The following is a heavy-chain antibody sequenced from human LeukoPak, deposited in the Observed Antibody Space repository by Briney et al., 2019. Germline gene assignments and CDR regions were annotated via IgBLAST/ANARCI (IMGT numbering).Heavy chain of an antibody. CDR3: ARGLYYYGSGSWNYYYYYMDV. CDR2: IYYSGST. CDR1: GGSISSYY. J-gene: IGHJ6*03. Sequence: PSETLSLTCTASGGSISSYYWSWIRQPPGKGLEWIGYIYYSGSTNYNPSLKSRVTISVDTSKNQFSLKLSSVTAADTTVYYCARGLYYYGSGSWNYYYYYMDVWGKGTTVTVSS. V-gene: IGHV4-59*01. D-gene: IGHD3-10*01.